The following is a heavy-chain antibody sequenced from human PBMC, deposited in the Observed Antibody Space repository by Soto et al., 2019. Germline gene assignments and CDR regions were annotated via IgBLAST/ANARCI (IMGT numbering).Heavy chain of an antibody. V-gene: IGHV4-61*01. J-gene: IGHJ4*02. CDR3: GKSGGGNVPLDF. CDR2: ISYSRNT. CDR1: GGSISSGNYY. Sequence: PSETLSLTCTVSGGSISSGNYYWSWIRQPPGKRLEWIVYISYSRNTIYISPHKRRATSALKTSKQQFPLRLSSVAAADTAVYYCGKSGGGNVPLDFWGQGTLVTVSS. D-gene: IGHD3-10*01.